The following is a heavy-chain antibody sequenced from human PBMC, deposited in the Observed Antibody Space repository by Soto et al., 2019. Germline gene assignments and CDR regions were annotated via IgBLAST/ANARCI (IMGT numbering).Heavy chain of an antibody. CDR3: AGGSRWTGVDY. Sequence: EVQLLESGGGLVQPGGSLRLSCAASGFTFSSYAMSWVRQAPGKGPEWVSAISSSGGSTYYADSVKGRFTISRDNSKSTLYVQMNNLRAEDTAVYYCAGGSRWTGVDYWGQGILVTVSS. CDR1: GFTFSSYA. CDR2: ISSSGGST. J-gene: IGHJ4*02. D-gene: IGHD6-13*01. V-gene: IGHV3-23*01.